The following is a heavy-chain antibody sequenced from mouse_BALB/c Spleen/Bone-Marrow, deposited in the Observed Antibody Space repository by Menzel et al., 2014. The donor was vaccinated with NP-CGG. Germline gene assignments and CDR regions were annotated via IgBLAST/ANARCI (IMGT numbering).Heavy chain of an antibody. D-gene: IGHD2-3*01. CDR2: IWSGGST. CDR3: ARKASYDGIHTMDQ. J-gene: IGHJ4*01. Sequence: VKVVESGPGLVHPSQSLSITCTVSGFSLTSYDIHWVRQSPGKGLEWLGVIWSGGSTDYNAAFISRLSISKDKSKSQIFFKMYGLQADDTAINYGARKASYDGIHTMDQWGQRTSVTASS. V-gene: IGHV2-4-1*01. CDR1: GFSLTSYD.